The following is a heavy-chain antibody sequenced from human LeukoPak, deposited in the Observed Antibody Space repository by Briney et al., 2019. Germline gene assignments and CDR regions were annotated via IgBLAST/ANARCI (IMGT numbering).Heavy chain of an antibody. CDR3: GRRLFIDGWYKT. D-gene: IGHD6-19*01. Sequence: SETLSLTCAVYGGPFSAYWSWIRPPPGKGLEWIGEINQSGSTNYNPSLKSRVIISGDTSKNEVSLTLTSVTAADTAVYFCGRRLFIDGWYKTWGQGTLVSVST. J-gene: IGHJ5*02. V-gene: IGHV4-34*01. CDR1: GGPFSAY. CDR2: INQSGST.